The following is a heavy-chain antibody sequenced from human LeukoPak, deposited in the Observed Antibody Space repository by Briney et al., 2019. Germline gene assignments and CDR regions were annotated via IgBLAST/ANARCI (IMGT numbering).Heavy chain of an antibody. CDR3: ARDGGSTVFNLEAFDI. D-gene: IGHD4-17*01. CDR1: GFPFRNHG. Sequence: GSLRLSCVFSGFPFRNHGMHWVRQAPGKGLEWVAVASSDEVNQNYAYSVKGRFLISRDNSKDTLHLQMNSLRAEDTAVYYCARDGGSTVFNLEAFDIWGQGTMVTVSS. CDR2: ASSDEVNQ. J-gene: IGHJ3*02. V-gene: IGHV3-33*08.